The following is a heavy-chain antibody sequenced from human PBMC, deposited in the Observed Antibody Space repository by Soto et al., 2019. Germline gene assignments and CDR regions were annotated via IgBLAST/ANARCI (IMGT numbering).Heavy chain of an antibody. CDR1: GFALSDYW. CDR2: IKQDGSEK. Sequence: EVQLVESGGDLVQPGGSLRLSCAASGFALSDYWMSWVRQAPGKGLEGVANIKQDGSEKYYVDSVKGRFTISRGNAKNALDLQMNRLSAEDTAVYYCARATSVDAYWGPGHLVTVSS. D-gene: IGHD5-12*01. V-gene: IGHV3-7*01. CDR3: ARATSVDAY. J-gene: IGHJ4*02.